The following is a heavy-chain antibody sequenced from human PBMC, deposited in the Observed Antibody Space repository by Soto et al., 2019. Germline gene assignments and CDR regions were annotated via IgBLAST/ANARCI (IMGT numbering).Heavy chain of an antibody. D-gene: IGHD3-16*01. V-gene: IGHV4-39*01. Sequence: AETLSLTCTVSGGSISSSSYYWGWIRQPPGKGLEWIGSIYYSVSTYYNPSLKSRVTISVDTSKNQFSLKLSSVTAADTAVYYCARTTYYDYVWQNYYYYGMDVWGHGTTVTVS. CDR3: ARTTYYDYVWQNYYYYGMDV. CDR2: IYYSVST. J-gene: IGHJ6*02. CDR1: GGSISSSSYY.